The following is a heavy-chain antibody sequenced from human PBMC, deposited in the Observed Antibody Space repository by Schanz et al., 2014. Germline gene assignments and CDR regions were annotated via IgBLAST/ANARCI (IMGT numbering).Heavy chain of an antibody. D-gene: IGHD6-13*01. J-gene: IGHJ4*02. CDR1: GYTFTSYS. V-gene: IGHV1-3*01. CDR2: IGGSDGNT. Sequence: QVQLVQSGAEVKKPGASVKVSCKASGYTFTSYSIHWVRQAPGQGLEWMGWIGGSDGNTNFAQKFQGRVTMTRDTSTSTVYMELSSLRSEDTAVYYCARDGVDAAAGGNYWGQGTLVTVSS. CDR3: ARDGVDAAAGGNY.